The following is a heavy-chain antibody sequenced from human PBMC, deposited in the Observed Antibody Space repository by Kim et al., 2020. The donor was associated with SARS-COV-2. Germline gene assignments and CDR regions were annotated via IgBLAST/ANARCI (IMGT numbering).Heavy chain of an antibody. D-gene: IGHD3-9*01. Sequence: GGSLRLSCAASGYAFSSHDMHWVRQAPGKGLEWVAVISYDGSKIYYADSVKGRFTISRDNSRNTLYLQMNSLRPDDTALYYCAKDQGGYGSLTGQYYWG. CDR2: ISYDGSKI. V-gene: IGHV3-30*18. CDR1: GYAFSSHD. CDR3: AKDQGGYGSLTGQYY. J-gene: IGHJ4*01.